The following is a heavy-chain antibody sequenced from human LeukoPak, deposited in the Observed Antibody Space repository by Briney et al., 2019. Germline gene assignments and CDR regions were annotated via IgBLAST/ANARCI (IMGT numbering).Heavy chain of an antibody. CDR3: GRAGFGTAYNRFYYYMDV. V-gene: IGHV4-38-2*01. D-gene: IGHD3-16*01. CDR2: IFHMEIA. CDR1: NYPITRDYY. Sequence: SETLSLTCAVSNYPITRDYYGVWIRQPPGQGLEWVGKIFHMEIAHYNPSLKSRVTMSVDTSRSQFSVNLNSVTAADTAVYFCGRAGFGTAYNRFYYYMDVWGKGTTVTVSS. J-gene: IGHJ6*03.